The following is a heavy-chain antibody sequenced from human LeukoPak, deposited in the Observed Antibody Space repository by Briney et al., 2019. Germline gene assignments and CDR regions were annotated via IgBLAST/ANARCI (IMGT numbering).Heavy chain of an antibody. CDR2: ISGSGGST. CDR3: AKDLEPEDIVVVVAANLGYDY. V-gene: IGHV3-23*01. D-gene: IGHD2-15*01. Sequence: GGSLRLSCAASGFTFSSYAMSWVRQAPGKGLEWVSAISGSGGSTYYADSVTGWFTISRDNSKNTLYLQMNSLRAEDTAVYYCAKDLEPEDIVVVVAANLGYDYWGQGTLVTVSS. J-gene: IGHJ4*02. CDR1: GFTFSSYA.